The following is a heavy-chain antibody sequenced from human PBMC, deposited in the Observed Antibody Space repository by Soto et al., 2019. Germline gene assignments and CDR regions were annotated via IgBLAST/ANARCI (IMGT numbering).Heavy chain of an antibody. D-gene: IGHD1-26*01. J-gene: IGHJ4*02. Sequence: QVQLVESGGGVVQPGRSLRLSCEASGFTFRNYAMNWVRQAPGKGLEWVAVISFDGNNKDYADSVKGRFTSSRDNSKNTLYLQMNSLGADDAAVYFCARAGEGSGGTYGGGDFDYWGQGTLVTVST. CDR3: ARAGEGSGGTYGGGDFDY. CDR2: ISFDGNNK. V-gene: IGHV3-30-3*01. CDR1: GFTFRNYA.